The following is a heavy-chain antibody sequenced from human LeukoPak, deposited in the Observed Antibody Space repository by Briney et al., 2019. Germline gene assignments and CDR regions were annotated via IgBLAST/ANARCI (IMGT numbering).Heavy chain of an antibody. CDR1: GGPISSTNYY. CDR3: ARVSSSVTHFDY. CDR2: IYYSGSS. Sequence: SETLSLTCTVSGGPISSTNYYWGWIRQPPGKRPEWIGNIYYSGSSYYNPSLQSRGTISVDSSKNQFSLRLSSVTAADTAVYYCARVSSSVTHFDYWGQGTLVTVSS. D-gene: IGHD4-17*01. V-gene: IGHV4-39*07. J-gene: IGHJ4*02.